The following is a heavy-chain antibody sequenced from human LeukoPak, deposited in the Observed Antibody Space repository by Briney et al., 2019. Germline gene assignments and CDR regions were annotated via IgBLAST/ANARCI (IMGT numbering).Heavy chain of an antibody. J-gene: IGHJ6*03. Sequence: SETLSHTCTVSGGSISTYYWSWIRQPPGKGLEWIGSIYYSGSTYYNPSLKSRVTISVDTSKNQFSLKLSSVTAADTAVYYCASNGGGYYDILTGYPKPYYYYYYMDVWGKGTTVTVSS. CDR3: ASNGGGYYDILTGYPKPYYYYYYMDV. CDR2: IYYSGST. V-gene: IGHV4-39*07. CDR1: GGSISTYY. D-gene: IGHD3-9*01.